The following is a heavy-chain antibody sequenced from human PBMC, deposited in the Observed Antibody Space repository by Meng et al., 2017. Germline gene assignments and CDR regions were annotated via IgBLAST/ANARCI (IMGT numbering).Heavy chain of an antibody. V-gene: IGHV4-34*01. CDR1: GGSCSGYY. CDR3: ARDTVEAYCGGDCCPLGY. CDR2: INHSGST. J-gene: IGHJ4*02. Sequence: QGPLQQGGAGLLKPSETLSLTCAVYGGSCSGYYWSWIRQPPGKGLEWIGEINHSGSTNYNPSLKSRVTISVDTSKNQFSLKLSSVTAADTAVYYCARDTVEAYCGGDCCPLGYWGQGTLVTVSS. D-gene: IGHD2-21*02.